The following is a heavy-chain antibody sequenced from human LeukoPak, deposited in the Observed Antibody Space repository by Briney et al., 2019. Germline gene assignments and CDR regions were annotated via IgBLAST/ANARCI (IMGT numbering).Heavy chain of an antibody. Sequence: SVTVSCTASGFTFSSSAVQWVRQARGQRLEWLGWIVVGSGNTNYAQKFQERVTITRDMSTSAAYMELSSLRSEDTAVYYCAAEHYVWGSYRYQFDYWGQGTLVTVSS. CDR1: GFTFSSSA. V-gene: IGHV1-58*01. CDR2: IVVGSGNT. J-gene: IGHJ4*02. CDR3: AAEHYVWGSYRYQFDY. D-gene: IGHD3-16*02.